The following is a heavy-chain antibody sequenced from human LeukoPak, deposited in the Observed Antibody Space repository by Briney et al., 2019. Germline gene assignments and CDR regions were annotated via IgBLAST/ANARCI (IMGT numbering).Heavy chain of an antibody. CDR2: IYTSGST. V-gene: IGHV4-61*02. J-gene: IGHJ3*02. CDR1: GGSISSDNYS. CDR3: ARVPPGYDILTGRNDAFDI. Sequence: SETLSLTCTVSGGSISSDNYSWSWIRQPAGKGLEWIGRIYTSGSTNYNPSLKSRVTISVDTSKNQFSLKLSSVTAADTAVYYCARVPPGYDILTGRNDAFDIWGQGTMVTVSS. D-gene: IGHD3-9*01.